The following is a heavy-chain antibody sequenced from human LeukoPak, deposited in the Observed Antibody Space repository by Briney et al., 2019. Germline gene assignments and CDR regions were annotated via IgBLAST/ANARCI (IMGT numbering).Heavy chain of an antibody. D-gene: IGHD3-22*01. CDR2: TYYRSKWYN. V-gene: IGHV6-1*01. J-gene: IGHJ3*02. CDR3: ARDDSSGYYYSRGAEYVFDI. Sequence: SQTPSLTCAISGDSVSSNSAAWNWIRQSPSRGLEWLGRTYYRSKWYNDYAVSVKSRITINPDTSKNQFSLQLNSVTPEDTAVYYCARDDSSGYYYSRGAEYVFDIWGQGTMVTVSS. CDR1: GDSVSSNSAA.